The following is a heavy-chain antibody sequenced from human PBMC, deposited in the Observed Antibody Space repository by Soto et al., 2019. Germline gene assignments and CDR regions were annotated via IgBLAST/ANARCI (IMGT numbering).Heavy chain of an antibody. CDR2: INAGNGNT. Sequence: DSVNVSCKASGYTFTSYSMHWVRQAPGQRLEWMGWINAGNGNTKYSQKFQGRVTITRDTSASTAYMELSSLRSEDTAVYYCARATFQSGGGLRGALPKLYGMDVWGQGTTVTVSS. J-gene: IGHJ6*02. CDR3: ARATFQSGGGLRGALPKLYGMDV. D-gene: IGHD3-10*01. CDR1: GYTFTSYS. V-gene: IGHV1-3*01.